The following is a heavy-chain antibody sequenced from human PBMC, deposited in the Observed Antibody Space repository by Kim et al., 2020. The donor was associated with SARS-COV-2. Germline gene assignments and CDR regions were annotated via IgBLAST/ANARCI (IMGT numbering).Heavy chain of an antibody. D-gene: IGHD3-3*01. Sequence: SQTLSLTCAISGDSVSSNSAAWHWIRQSPSRGLEWLGRTYYRSKWYNDYAVSVKSRITINPDTSKNQFSLQLNSVTPEDTAVYYCAAGPYDFWSGYYDGCPFDYWGQGTLVTVSS. V-gene: IGHV6-1*01. CDR3: AAGPYDFWSGYYDGCPFDY. CDR1: GDSVSSNSAA. CDR2: TYYRSKWYN. J-gene: IGHJ4*02.